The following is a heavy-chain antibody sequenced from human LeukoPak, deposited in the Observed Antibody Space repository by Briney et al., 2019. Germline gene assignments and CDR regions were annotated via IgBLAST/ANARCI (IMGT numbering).Heavy chain of an antibody. D-gene: IGHD4-23*01. CDR3: ATPDRGYGGIFDY. Sequence: PGGSLRLSCVASGFTFSSYAMSWVRQAPGKGLEWVSVISGTGDTTYYADSVKGRFTISRDNSKNTLYLQMNSLRAEDTAVYYCATPDRGYGGIFDYWGQGTLVTVSS. J-gene: IGHJ4*02. V-gene: IGHV3-23*01. CDR2: ISGTGDTT. CDR1: GFTFSSYA.